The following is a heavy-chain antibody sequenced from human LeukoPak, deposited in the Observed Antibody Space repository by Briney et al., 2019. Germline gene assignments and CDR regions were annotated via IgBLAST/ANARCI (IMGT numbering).Heavy chain of an antibody. D-gene: IGHD7-27*01. CDR2: IDPSDSYT. V-gene: IGHV5-10-1*01. CDR3: ARQVAITGDSDD. CDR1: GYIFSSYW. Sequence: GESLKTSCKGAGYIFSSYWNSWVRQMPGKGLEWMGRIDPSDSYTNYSPSFQGHVTISADKSISTAYLQWSSLKASDTAMYYCARQVAITGDSDDWNQRPLVTVSS. J-gene: IGHJ4*02.